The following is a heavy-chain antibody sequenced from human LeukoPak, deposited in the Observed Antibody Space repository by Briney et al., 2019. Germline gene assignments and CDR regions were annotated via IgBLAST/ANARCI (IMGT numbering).Heavy chain of an antibody. J-gene: IGHJ4*02. CDR2: ISGDSTYI. Sequence: GGSLRLSCAASGFTFASYSMNWVRQAPGKGLEWVSSISGDSTYIYNAGSVKGRFIISRDNAQASLYLQMIILRADDTAVYYCARVSGRLERQSDLDYWGQGTLVIVSS. V-gene: IGHV3-21*01. D-gene: IGHD1-1*01. CDR1: GFTFASYS. CDR3: ARVSGRLERQSDLDY.